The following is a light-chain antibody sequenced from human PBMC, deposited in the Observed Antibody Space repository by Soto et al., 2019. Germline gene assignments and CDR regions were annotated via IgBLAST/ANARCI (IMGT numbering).Light chain of an antibody. Sequence: DIQMTQSPSSLSASVGDRVTITCRASQSISSYLNCYQQKPGKAPKLLIYAASSLQSGVPSRFSGSGSGTDFTLTISSLQPEDCATYYCQQSYSTPQTFGRGTKVEIK. CDR3: QQSYSTPQT. CDR1: QSISSY. J-gene: IGKJ1*01. V-gene: IGKV1-39*01. CDR2: AAS.